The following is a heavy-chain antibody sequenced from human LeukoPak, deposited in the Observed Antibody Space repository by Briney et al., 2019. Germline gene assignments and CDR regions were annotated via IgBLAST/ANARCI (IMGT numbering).Heavy chain of an antibody. V-gene: IGHV3-48*04. CDR1: GFIFSSYG. CDR2: ISSSGTTI. Sequence: WGSLRLSCAASGFIFSSYGRNWVRQAPGKGLEWVSYISSSGTTIYYADSVNGRFTISRDNAKYSLHLQMDSLRADDTAVYSCARGGIGSWTFASWGQGTLVTVYS. D-gene: IGHD3-10*01. CDR3: ARGGIGSWTFAS. J-gene: IGHJ4*02.